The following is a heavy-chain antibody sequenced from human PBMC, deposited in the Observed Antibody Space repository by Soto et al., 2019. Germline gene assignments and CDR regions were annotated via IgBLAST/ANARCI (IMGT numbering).Heavy chain of an antibody. Sequence: EVQLVESGGGLVQPGGSLRLSWAAPGFTFSSYWLSWVRQAPGKGLEWGANIKQDGSEKYDVDSVKGRFTISRDNAKNSLYLQMNSLRAEDTAVYYCARYCSGGSCPLRHWGQGTLVTVSS. CDR3: ARYCSGGSCPLRH. CDR2: IKQDGSEK. D-gene: IGHD2-15*01. CDR1: GFTFSSYW. J-gene: IGHJ1*01. V-gene: IGHV3-7*01.